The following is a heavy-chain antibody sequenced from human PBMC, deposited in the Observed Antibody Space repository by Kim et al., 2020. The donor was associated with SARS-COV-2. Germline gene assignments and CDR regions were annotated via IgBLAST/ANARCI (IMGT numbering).Heavy chain of an antibody. CDR3: ARDWRDYIPTVYYETI. CDR2: IYYSGST. D-gene: IGHD3-22*01. CDR1: SGSISMGGYY. Sequence: SETLSLTCTVSSGSISMGGYYWTWIRQKPGKGLEWIGNIYYSGSTNYNPSLKSRINISIDTSKNQFSLRLTSVTAADTAVYYCARDWRDYIPTVYYETIWGQGTQVTVSS. J-gene: IGHJ4*02. V-gene: IGHV4-31*03.